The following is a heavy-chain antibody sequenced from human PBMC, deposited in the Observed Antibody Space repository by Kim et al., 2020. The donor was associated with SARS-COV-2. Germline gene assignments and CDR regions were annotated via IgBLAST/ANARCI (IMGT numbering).Heavy chain of an antibody. Sequence: YAHGFTGRFVFSLDTSVSTAYLQISSLKAEDTAVYYCARTNYDSFYYMDVWGKGTTVTVSS. CDR3: ARTNYDSFYYMDV. V-gene: IGHV7-4-1*02. J-gene: IGHJ6*03.